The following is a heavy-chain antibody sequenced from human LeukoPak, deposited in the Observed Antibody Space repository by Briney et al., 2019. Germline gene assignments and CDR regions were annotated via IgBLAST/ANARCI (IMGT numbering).Heavy chain of an antibody. D-gene: IGHD1-26*01. CDR1: EGTFRSHI. CDR3: TRVNLRGSQYNWFDP. Sequence: GASVKVSCKTSEGTFRSHIFSWVRQAPGQGLEWMGRITPIINSAKYAQKFRDRLTITADTSTGTAYMELSSLTPEDTALYYCTRVNLRGSQYNWFDPWGQGTLVIVSS. V-gene: IGHV1-69*08. CDR2: ITPIINSA. J-gene: IGHJ5*02.